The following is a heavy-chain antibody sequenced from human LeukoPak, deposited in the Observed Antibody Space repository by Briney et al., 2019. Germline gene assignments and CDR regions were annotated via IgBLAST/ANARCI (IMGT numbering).Heavy chain of an antibody. V-gene: IGHV3-48*04. J-gene: IGHJ6*04. CDR3: AELGITMIGGV. Sequence: GGSLRLSCAVSGFTFSSYSMNWVRQAPGKGLEWVSYISSSGSTIYYADSVKGRFTISRDNAKNSLYLQMNSLRAEDTAVYYCAELGITMIGGVWGKGTTVTISP. CDR2: ISSSGSTI. D-gene: IGHD3-10*02. CDR1: GFTFSSYS.